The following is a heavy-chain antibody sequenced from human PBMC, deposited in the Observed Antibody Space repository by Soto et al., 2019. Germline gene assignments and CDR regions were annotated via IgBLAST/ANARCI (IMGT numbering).Heavy chain of an antibody. Sequence: QVQLVQSGGEVKKPGASVNISCKATGYTFISYSITWLRQAPGQGLEWMGWISTYNGNTKYAQSLQGRVTLTRDTSTNTAFMEIRGLRSDDTAIYYCAREGAHSTGWYDYFDQWGQGTLVAVSS. D-gene: IGHD6-13*01. CDR1: GYTFISYS. CDR3: AREGAHSTGWYDYFDQ. V-gene: IGHV1-18*04. CDR2: ISTYNGNT. J-gene: IGHJ4*02.